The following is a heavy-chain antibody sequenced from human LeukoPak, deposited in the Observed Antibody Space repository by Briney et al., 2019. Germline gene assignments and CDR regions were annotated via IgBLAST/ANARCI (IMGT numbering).Heavy chain of an antibody. CDR2: ISWNSDKI. CDR1: GFTFDDYA. V-gene: IGHV3-9*01. CDR3: AKDDDGDYRTYYFDY. J-gene: IGHJ4*02. D-gene: IGHD4-17*01. Sequence: GGSLRLSRTASGFTFDDYAMHWVRQAPGKGLEWVSGISWNSDKIDYADSVKGRFSISRDNAKNSLYLQMNSLRAEDTALYYCAKDDDGDYRTYYFDYWGQGTLVTVSS.